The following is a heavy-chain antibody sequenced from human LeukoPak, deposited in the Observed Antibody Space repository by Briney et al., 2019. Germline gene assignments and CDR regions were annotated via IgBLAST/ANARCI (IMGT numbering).Heavy chain of an antibody. CDR1: GGTFSSYA. J-gene: IGHJ4*02. CDR2: IIPMFGTT. D-gene: IGHD3-10*02. V-gene: IGHV1-69*13. Sequence: SVKVSCKASGGTFSSYAISWVRQAPGQGLEWMGGIIPMFGTTNYAQRFQGRVTITADESRSTVYMELSSLRSEDTAVYYCARDLGDMFGYHFDYWGQGTLVTVSS. CDR3: ARDLGDMFGYHFDY.